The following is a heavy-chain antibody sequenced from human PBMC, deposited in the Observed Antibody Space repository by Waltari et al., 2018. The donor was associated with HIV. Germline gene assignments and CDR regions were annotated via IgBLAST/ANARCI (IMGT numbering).Heavy chain of an antibody. CDR3: ARLRLHSLYYFDS. D-gene: IGHD3-16*01. Sequence: QLHLQESAPGLVKPSETLSPPGSVSGASISRRSYYWAWIRQPPGKGLEWIGAIYYSGTADYNTSVKSRVSASLDASKNELSLKLTSVTATDTALYDCARLRLHSLYYFDSWGPGILVTVSS. CDR2: IYYSGTA. CDR1: GASISRRSYY. V-gene: IGHV4-39*01. J-gene: IGHJ4*02.